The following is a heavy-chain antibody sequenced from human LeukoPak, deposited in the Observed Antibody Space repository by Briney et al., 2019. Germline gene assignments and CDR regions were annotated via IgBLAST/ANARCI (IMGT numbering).Heavy chain of an antibody. CDR3: AKDWDDYYGSGSYFDY. Sequence: PGRSLRLSCAASGFTFSSYGMHWVRQAPGKGLEWVAVISYDGSNKYYADSVKGRFTISRDNSKNTLYLQMNSLRAEDTAVYYCAKDWDDYYGSGSYFDYWGQGTLVTVSS. CDR1: GFTFSSYG. CDR2: ISYDGSNK. J-gene: IGHJ4*02. D-gene: IGHD3-10*01. V-gene: IGHV3-30*18.